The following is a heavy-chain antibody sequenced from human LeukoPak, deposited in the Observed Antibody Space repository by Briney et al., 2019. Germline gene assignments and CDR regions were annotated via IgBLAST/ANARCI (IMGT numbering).Heavy chain of an antibody. V-gene: IGHV4-59*12. CDR1: GGSFSGYY. J-gene: IGHJ3*02. CDR3: ARGRAFDI. CDR2: IYYSGST. Sequence: SETLSLTCAVYGGSFSGYYWSWIRQPPGKGLEWIGYIYYSGSTNYNPSLKSRVTISVDTSKNQISLKLSSVTAADTAVYYCARGRAFDIWGQGTMVTVSS.